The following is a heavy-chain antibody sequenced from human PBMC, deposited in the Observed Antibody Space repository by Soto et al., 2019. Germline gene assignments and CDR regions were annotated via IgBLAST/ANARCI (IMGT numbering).Heavy chain of an antibody. CDR3: ARGRDDADFLDY. V-gene: IGHV3-21*01. D-gene: IGHD4-17*01. CDR1: GFGFNTYS. J-gene: IGHJ4*02. CDR2: ISSSSSYK. Sequence: EVQLVESGGGLVKPGGSLRLSCVASGFGFNTYSMNWVRQAPGKGLELVSSISSSSSYKYYADSVKGRFTISRDKAKNSLYLQMNSLRAEDTAVYYCARGRDDADFLDYWGQGTLVTVSS.